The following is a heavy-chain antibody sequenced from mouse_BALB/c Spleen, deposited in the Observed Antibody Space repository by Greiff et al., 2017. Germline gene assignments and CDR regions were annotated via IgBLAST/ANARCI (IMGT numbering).Heavy chain of an antibody. J-gene: IGHJ4*01. CDR2: ISNGGGST. Sequence: EVQLVESGGGLVQPGGSLKLSCAASGFTFSSYTMSWVRQTPEKRLEWVAYISNGGGSTYYPDTVKGRFTISRDNAKNTLYLQMSSLKSEDTAMYYCARQGGYDGSPYAMDYWGQGTSVTVSS. CDR1: GFTFSSYT. D-gene: IGHD2-3*01. V-gene: IGHV5-12-2*01. CDR3: ARQGGYDGSPYAMDY.